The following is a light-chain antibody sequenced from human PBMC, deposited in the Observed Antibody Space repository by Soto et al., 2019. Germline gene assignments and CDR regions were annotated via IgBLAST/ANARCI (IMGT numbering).Light chain of an antibody. CDR3: QQYCVRPWT. V-gene: IGKV4-1*01. CDR1: QRVLYSSNNKNC. Sequence: DIVMTQSPDSLAVSLGERATINCESSQRVLYSSNNKNCLAWYQQKPGQPPKLLIYWAYIRESGVTDRFSGGGSGTDFPLTISGLQAEDVAVYYCQQYCVRPWTFGQGTKVEIK. CDR2: WAY. J-gene: IGKJ1*01.